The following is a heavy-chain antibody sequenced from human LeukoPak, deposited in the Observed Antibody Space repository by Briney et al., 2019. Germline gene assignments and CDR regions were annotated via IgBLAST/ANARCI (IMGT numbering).Heavy chain of an antibody. V-gene: IGHV4-31*03. J-gene: IGHJ5*02. CDR1: GGSISSGGYY. D-gene: IGHD6-13*01. Sequence: SQTLSLTCTVSGGSISSGGYYWSWIRQHPGKGLEWIGYIYYSGSTYYNPSLKSRVTISVYTAKNQFSLKLRSVTAADTAVYYCARGERSSPMDPWGQRTLVTVSS. CDR2: IYYSGST. CDR3: ARGERSSPMDP.